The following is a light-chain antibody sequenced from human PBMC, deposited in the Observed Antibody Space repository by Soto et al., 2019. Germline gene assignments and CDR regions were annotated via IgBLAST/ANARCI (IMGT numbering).Light chain of an antibody. Sequence: QAVVTREPSLTVSPGGTVTLTCGSSTGAVTSGHYPYWFQQKPGQAPRTLIYDTSNKHSWTPARSSGSLLGGKAALTLSGAQPEDEAEYYCLLSYSGALYVFGTGTKVTVL. CDR1: TGAVTSGHY. CDR2: DTS. V-gene: IGLV7-46*01. J-gene: IGLJ1*01. CDR3: LLSYSGALYV.